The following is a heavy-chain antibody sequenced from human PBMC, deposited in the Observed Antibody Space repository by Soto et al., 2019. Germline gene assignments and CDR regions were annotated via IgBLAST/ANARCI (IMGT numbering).Heavy chain of an antibody. D-gene: IGHD3-10*01. V-gene: IGHV4-39*01. J-gene: IGHJ5*02. CDR3: ARHVFYFGPGSSQLTPGWFDP. Sequence: SETLSLTCTVSGGSISSSSYYWGWIRQPPGKGLEWIGSIYYSGSTYYNPSLTSRVTISADMSKNQFSLKLRSVTAADTAVYYCARHVFYFGPGSSQLTPGWFDPCDPGTLGTVST. CDR2: IYYSGST. CDR1: GGSISSSSYY.